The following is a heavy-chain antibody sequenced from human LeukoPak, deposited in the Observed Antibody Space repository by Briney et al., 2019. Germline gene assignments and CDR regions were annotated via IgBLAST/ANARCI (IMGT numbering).Heavy chain of an antibody. CDR2: IAYDGDNK. V-gene: IGHV3-30*03. J-gene: IGHJ4*02. CDR3: ARVGLDF. CDR1: GFTFSGSA. D-gene: IGHD3-16*01. Sequence: GGSLRLSCAASGFTFSGSAMHWVRQAPGKGLEWVATIAYDGDNKLHAYSVKRLFTISRDNSNSTLYLQMTSLKAEDPAVYYGARVGLDFWGQGTLITVSS.